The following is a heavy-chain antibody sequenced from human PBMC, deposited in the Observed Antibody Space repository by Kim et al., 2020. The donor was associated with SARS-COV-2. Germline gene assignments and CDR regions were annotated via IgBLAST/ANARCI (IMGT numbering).Heavy chain of an antibody. Sequence: YADSVKCRFSISRDNSDNILSLQMHSLRAEDTALYFCEKGVRTQLIDFWGQGTLVTVSS. J-gene: IGHJ4*02. V-gene: IGHV3-23*01. D-gene: IGHD5-18*01. CDR3: EKGVRTQLIDF.